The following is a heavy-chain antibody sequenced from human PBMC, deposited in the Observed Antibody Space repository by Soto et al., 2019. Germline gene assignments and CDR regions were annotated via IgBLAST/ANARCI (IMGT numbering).Heavy chain of an antibody. CDR2: IYPGDSDT. CDR1: GYSFTSYW. D-gene: IGHD6-13*01. V-gene: IGHV5-51*01. CDR3: AREGSFGQQLAGEYYYGMDV. J-gene: IGHJ6*02. Sequence: ESLKISCKGSGYSFTSYWIGWVRQMPGKGLEWMGIIYPGDSDTRYSPSFQGQVTISADKSISTAYLQWSSLKASDTAMYYCAREGSFGQQLAGEYYYGMDVWGQGTTVTVSS.